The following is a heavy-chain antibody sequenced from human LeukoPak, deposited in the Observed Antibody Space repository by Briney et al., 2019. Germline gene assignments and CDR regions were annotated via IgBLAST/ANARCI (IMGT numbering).Heavy chain of an antibody. CDR2: INPNSGGT. Sequence: ASVKVSCKASGYTFTGYYMHWVRQAPGQGLEWMGWINPNSGGTNYAQKFQGRVTMTRDTSISTAYMELSRLRSDDTAVYYCARDYYGSGSIMGTFDYWGQGTLVTVSS. V-gene: IGHV1-2*02. D-gene: IGHD3-10*01. J-gene: IGHJ4*02. CDR3: ARDYYGSGSIMGTFDY. CDR1: GYTFTGYY.